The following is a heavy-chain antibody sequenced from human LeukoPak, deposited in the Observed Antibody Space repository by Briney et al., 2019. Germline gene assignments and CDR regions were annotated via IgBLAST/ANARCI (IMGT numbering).Heavy chain of an antibody. CDR2: INHSRST. D-gene: IGHD5-18*01. CDR1: GGSFSGYY. V-gene: IGHV4-34*01. CDR3: ARERGYSYGYGFYYMDV. Sequence: SETLSLTCAVYGGSFSGYYWSWIRQPPGKGLEWIGEINHSRSTNYNPSLKSRVTISVDTSKNQFSLKLSSVTAADTAVYYCARERGYSYGYGFYYMDVWGKGTTVTVSS. J-gene: IGHJ6*03.